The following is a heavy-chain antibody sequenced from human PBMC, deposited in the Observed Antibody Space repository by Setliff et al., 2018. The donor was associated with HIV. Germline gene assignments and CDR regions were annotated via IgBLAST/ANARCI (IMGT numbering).Heavy chain of an antibody. V-gene: IGHV3-33*06. D-gene: IGHD6-13*01. CDR1: GFTFSSYG. CDR2: IWYDGSNK. Sequence: GGSLRLSCAASGFTFSSYGMNWVRQAPGKGLEWVAIIWYDGSNKYYADSVKGRFTISRDNSKNTLYLQMNSLRAEDTAVYYCAKDGVAAAGTGGYYYMDVWGKGTTVTVSS. J-gene: IGHJ6*03. CDR3: AKDGVAAAGTGGYYYMDV.